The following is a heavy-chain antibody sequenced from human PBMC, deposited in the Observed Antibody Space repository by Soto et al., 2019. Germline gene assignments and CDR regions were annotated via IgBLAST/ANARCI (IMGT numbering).Heavy chain of an antibody. CDR3: ARPERPYDILTGYDY. Sequence: ASVKVSCKASGYTFTSYGISWVRQAPGQGLEWMGWISAYNGNTNYAQKLQGRVTMTTDTSTSTAYMELRSLRSDDTAVYYCARPERPYDILTGYDYWGQGTLATFS. V-gene: IGHV1-18*01. J-gene: IGHJ4*02. CDR2: ISAYNGNT. D-gene: IGHD3-9*01. CDR1: GYTFTSYG.